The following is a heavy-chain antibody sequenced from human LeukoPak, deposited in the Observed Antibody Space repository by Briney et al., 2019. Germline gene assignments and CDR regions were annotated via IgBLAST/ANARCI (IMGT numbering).Heavy chain of an antibody. CDR1: GFSLSTSGMC. Sequence: SGPALVKPTQTLTLTCTFSGFSLSTSGMCVSWIRQPPGKALEWLARIDWDDDKYYSTSLKTRLTISKDTSKNQVVLTMTNMDPVDTATYYCARSTRGYSYGYDSDYWGQETLVTVSS. CDR2: IDWDDDK. CDR3: ARSTRGYSYGYDSDY. D-gene: IGHD5-18*01. V-gene: IGHV2-70*11. J-gene: IGHJ4*02.